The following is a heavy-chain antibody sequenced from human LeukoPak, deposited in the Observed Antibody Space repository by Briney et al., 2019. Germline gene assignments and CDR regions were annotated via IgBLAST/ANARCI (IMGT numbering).Heavy chain of an antibody. V-gene: IGHV3-7*01. CDR1: GFTFRNYW. J-gene: IGHJ2*01. Sequence: HPGGSLRLSCAASGFTFRNYWMSSGRQAPGKGLEWLANINQDGSEIYYVESVKGRFTISRDNGKNSLYLQINSLRADGTAVYYCCTDQGSLIVVRTTNGYVDLWGRGTLVTVSS. CDR2: INQDGSEI. CDR3: CTDQGSLIVVRTTNGYVDL. D-gene: IGHD3-22*01.